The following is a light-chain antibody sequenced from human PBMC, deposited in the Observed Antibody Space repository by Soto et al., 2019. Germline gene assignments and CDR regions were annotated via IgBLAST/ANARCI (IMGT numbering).Light chain of an antibody. V-gene: IGKV1-33*01. CDR2: DAS. CDR1: QDISIF. CDR3: QQIDDVTRT. Sequence: DIQMTQSPSSLSASVGDRVTITCQASQDISIFLNWYQQKPGKAPKLLIHDASNLEAGGPSRLSGGGSGTDFTLTISSLQTESMATDYCQQIDDVTRTFGQGTKVE. J-gene: IGKJ1*01.